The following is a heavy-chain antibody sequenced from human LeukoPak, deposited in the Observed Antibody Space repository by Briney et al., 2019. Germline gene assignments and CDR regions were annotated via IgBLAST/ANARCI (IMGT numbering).Heavy chain of an antibody. CDR1: GGSISGSNW. J-gene: IGHJ4*02. Sequence: SGTLSLTCAVCGGSISGSNWWSWVRQPPGKGVEWIGEIYHSGSTNYNPSLKSRVTISVDKSKNQFSLKLSSVTAADTAVYYCARGGVGPGYGIDYWGQGTLVTVSS. D-gene: IGHD3-9*01. CDR2: IYHSGST. V-gene: IGHV4-4*02. CDR3: ARGGVGPGYGIDY.